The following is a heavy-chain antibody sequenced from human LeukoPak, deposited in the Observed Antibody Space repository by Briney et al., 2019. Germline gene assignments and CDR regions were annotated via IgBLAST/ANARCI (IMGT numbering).Heavy chain of an antibody. CDR3: GRESRIVGTTSVWYYFDY. J-gene: IGHJ4*02. CDR1: GGSISSGDYY. CDR2: IYHTGSF. Sequence: PQTLSLTCTVSGGSISSGDYYWSRIRQPPGKGLEWIGFIYHTGSFHYNPSLKSRVTVSVDTSKNQFSLNLRSVTAADTAVYFCGRESRIVGTTSVWYYFDYWGKGTMDTVSS. D-gene: IGHD1-26*01. V-gene: IGHV4-30-4*01.